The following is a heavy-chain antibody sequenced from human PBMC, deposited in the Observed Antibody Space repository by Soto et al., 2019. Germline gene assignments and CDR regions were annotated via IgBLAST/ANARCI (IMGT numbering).Heavy chain of an antibody. CDR3: ARGTQLELLLDAFDI. D-gene: IGHD1-1*01. CDR1: GYTFTGYY. V-gene: IGHV1-2*04. Sequence: ASVKVSCKASGYTFTGYYMHWVRQAPGQGLEWMGWINPNSGGTNYAQKFQGWVTMTRDTSMSTAYMELSRLRSDDTAVYYCARGTQLELLLDAFDIRGQGTMVTVSS. J-gene: IGHJ3*02. CDR2: INPNSGGT.